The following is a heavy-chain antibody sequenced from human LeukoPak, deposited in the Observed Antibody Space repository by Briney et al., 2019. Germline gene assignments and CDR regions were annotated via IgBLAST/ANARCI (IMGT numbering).Heavy chain of an antibody. CDR3: ARCTGDYGDHYYYYMDV. V-gene: IGHV1-18*01. J-gene: IGHJ6*03. CDR2: ISAYNGNT. Sequence: ASVKVSCKASGYTFTSYGISWVRQAPGQGLEWMGWISAYNGNTNYAQKLQGRVTMTTDTSTSTAYMELRSLRSDDTAVYYCARCTGDYGDHYYYYMDVWGKGTTVTISS. CDR1: GYTFTSYG. D-gene: IGHD4-17*01.